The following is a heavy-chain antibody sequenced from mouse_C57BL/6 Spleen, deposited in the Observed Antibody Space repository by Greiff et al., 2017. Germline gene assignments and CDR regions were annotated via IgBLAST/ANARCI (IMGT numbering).Heavy chain of an antibody. CDR3: GFYYGSPYYAMDY. CDR1: GYTFTSYW. Sequence: QVQLQQPGAELVKPGASVKLSCKASGYTFTSYWMHWVKQRPGQGLEWIGMIHPNSGSTNYNEKFKSKATLTVDKSSSTAYMQLSSLTSEDSAVYYCGFYYGSPYYAMDYWGQGTSVTVSS. D-gene: IGHD1-1*01. J-gene: IGHJ4*01. CDR2: IHPNSGST. V-gene: IGHV1-64*01.